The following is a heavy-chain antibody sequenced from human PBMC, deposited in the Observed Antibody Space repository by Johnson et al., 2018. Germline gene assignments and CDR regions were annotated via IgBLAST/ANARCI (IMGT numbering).Heavy chain of an antibody. J-gene: IGHJ3*01. D-gene: IGHD1-7*01. CDR1: GFIFSTYG. Sequence: QVQLVESGGGVVQPGRSXRLSCAASGFIFSTYGMNWVRQAPDKGLEWVALIWNDGSKQYYADSVKGRFTISRDNSKTTFYLQMASLRVEDTAVYYCAREDWNYGRGTLDMWGQGTMVAVSS. CDR3: AREDWNYGRGTLDM. V-gene: IGHV3-33*01. CDR2: IWNDGSKQ.